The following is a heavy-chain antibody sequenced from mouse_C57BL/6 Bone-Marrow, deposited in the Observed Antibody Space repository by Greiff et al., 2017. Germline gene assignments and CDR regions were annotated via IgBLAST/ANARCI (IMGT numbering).Heavy chain of an antibody. Sequence: QVQLQQPGAELVKPGASVKLSCKASGYTFTSYWMHWVKQRPGRGLEWIGRIDPNSGGTKYNEKFKSKATLTVDKHSSTAYMQLSSLTSEDSAVYYCAREGLTGPFAYWGQGTLVTVSA. V-gene: IGHV1-72*01. CDR2: IDPNSGGT. D-gene: IGHD4-1*01. CDR1: GYTFTSYW. J-gene: IGHJ3*01. CDR3: AREGLTGPFAY.